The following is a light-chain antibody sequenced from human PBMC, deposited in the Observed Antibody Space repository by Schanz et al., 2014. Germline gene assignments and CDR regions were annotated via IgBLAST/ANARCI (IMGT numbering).Light chain of an antibody. CDR2: DAS. Sequence: EIVLTQSPGTLSLSPGETATLSCRATQSVSSFLAWYQQRPGQAPRLLIYDASSRAADIPGRFTGSGSGTEFTLTISSLEPEDFAVYYCQQRSNWPPFTFGPGTKVDIK. V-gene: IGKV3-11*01. J-gene: IGKJ3*01. CDR3: QQRSNWPPFT. CDR1: QSVSSF.